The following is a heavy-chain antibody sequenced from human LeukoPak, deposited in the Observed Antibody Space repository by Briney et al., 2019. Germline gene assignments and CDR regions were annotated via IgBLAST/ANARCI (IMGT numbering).Heavy chain of an antibody. CDR2: IKQDGSET. V-gene: IGHV3-7*01. J-gene: IGHJ4*02. CDR1: GFTFSNAW. CDR3: ARKVERPSRYSPIDF. D-gene: IGHD3-3*01. Sequence: PGGSLRLSCVASGFTFSNAWMSWVRQAPGKGLEWVANIKQDGSETYYVDSVKGRFTISRDNAKNSLYLQMNSLRAEDTAVYYCARKVERPSRYSPIDFWGQGTLVTVSS.